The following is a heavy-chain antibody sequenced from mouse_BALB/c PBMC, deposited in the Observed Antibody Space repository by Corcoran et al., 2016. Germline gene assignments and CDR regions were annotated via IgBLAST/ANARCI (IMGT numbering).Heavy chain of an antibody. CDR3: ARHGVVGPYAMDY. CDR2: INPYNDGT. J-gene: IGHJ4*01. D-gene: IGHD1-1*01. Sequence: EVQLQQSGPELVKPGASVKMSCKASGYTFTSYVMHWVKQKPGQGLEWIGYINPYNDGTKYNEKFKGKATLTSDKSSSTAYMELSSLTSEDSAVYYCARHGVVGPYAMDYWGQGTSVTVSS. CDR1: GYTFTSYV. V-gene: IGHV1S136*01.